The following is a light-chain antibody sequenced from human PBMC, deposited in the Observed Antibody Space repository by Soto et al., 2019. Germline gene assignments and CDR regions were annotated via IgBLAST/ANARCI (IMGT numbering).Light chain of an antibody. J-gene: IGKJ5*01. V-gene: IGKV3-20*01. CDR3: QQYGSSPLVT. CDR1: QSVSSSY. CDR2: GAS. Sequence: PGERATLSCRASQSVSSSYLAWYQQKPGQAPRLLIYGASSRATGIPDRFSGSGSGTDFTLTISRLEPEDFAVYYCQQYGSSPLVTFGQGTRLEIK.